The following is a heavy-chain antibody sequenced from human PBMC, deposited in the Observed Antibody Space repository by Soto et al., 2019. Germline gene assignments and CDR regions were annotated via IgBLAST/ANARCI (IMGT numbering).Heavy chain of an antibody. CDR2: IIPIFGTT. CDR3: AREDPTLFFDY. CDR1: GGTFGTYG. V-gene: IGHV1-69*01. D-gene: IGHD1-1*01. J-gene: IGHJ4*02. Sequence: QVQLVQSGAEVKKPGSSVEVSCKASGGTFGTYGISWVRQAPGQGLEWMGGIIPIFGTTNYAQKFQGRVTITADEATTTAYMELRSLRSEDTAVYYCAREDPTLFFDYWGQGTLVTVSS.